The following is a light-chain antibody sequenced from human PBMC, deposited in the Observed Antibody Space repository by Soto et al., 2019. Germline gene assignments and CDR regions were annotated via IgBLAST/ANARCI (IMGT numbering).Light chain of an antibody. CDR3: QQYDNLPWT. CDR1: QDISNY. CDR2: DAS. J-gene: IGKJ1*01. V-gene: IGKV1-33*01. Sequence: DIQMTQSPSSLSASVGDRVTITCQASQDISNYLNWYQQKPGKAPKLLIYDASNLETGVPSRFSGSGSGTDFTCTISGLEPEDIATYYCQQYDNLPWTFGQGTKVEIK.